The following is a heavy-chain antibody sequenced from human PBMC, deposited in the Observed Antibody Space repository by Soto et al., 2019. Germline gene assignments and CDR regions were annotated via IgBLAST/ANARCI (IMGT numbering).Heavy chain of an antibody. V-gene: IGHV3-7*04. CDR3: ARGDYYDTSGPFSDAFDI. Sequence: PGGSLRLSCAASGFTFSNYWMSWVRQAPGKGLEWVANIKPDGSQKWYVDSVKGRFTISRDNAKKSLYLQMNSLRAEDTAVYYCARGDYYDTSGPFSDAFDIWGQGTMVTVSS. J-gene: IGHJ3*02. CDR2: IKPDGSQK. CDR1: GFTFSNYW. D-gene: IGHD3-22*01.